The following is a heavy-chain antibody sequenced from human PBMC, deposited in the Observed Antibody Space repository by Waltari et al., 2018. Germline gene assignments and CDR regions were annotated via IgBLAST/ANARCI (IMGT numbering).Heavy chain of an antibody. D-gene: IGHD2-2*02. CDR2: MSYDGSSK. CDR1: AFTFLSSP. CDR3: AREDICRSTTCYTLDY. Sequence: QVQMVESGGGVVQPGRSLRLSCAASAFTFLSSPIHWVRQAPGKGLEWVALMSYDGSSKYYADSVKGRFTVSRDNSKNTVYLQLNSLRVEDTAVYYCAREDICRSTTCYTLDYWGLGTLVTVSS. V-gene: IGHV3-30*01. J-gene: IGHJ4*02.